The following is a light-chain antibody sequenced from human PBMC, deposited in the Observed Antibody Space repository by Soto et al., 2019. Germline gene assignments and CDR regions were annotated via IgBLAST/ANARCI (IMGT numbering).Light chain of an antibody. V-gene: IGKV1-16*01. Sequence: DIQMTQSPSSLSASVGDRVTITCRASQAISNFLAWFQQKPGKAPKSLIYAASNLQSGVPSRFSGSGFGTEFTLTISSLQPEDFATYYCQQYNAYPITFGQGTRLEIK. CDR3: QQYNAYPIT. CDR2: AAS. CDR1: QAISNF. J-gene: IGKJ5*01.